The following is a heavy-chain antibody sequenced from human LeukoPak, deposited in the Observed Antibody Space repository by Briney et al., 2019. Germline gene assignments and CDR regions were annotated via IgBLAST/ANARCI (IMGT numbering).Heavy chain of an antibody. Sequence: PSETLSLTCAVYGGSFSGYYWSWVRQAPGKGLEWVSVIYSGGSTYYADSVKGRFTISRDNSKNSLYLQMNSLRAEDTAVYYCARDSPYGSGTYLADWGQGTLVTVSS. J-gene: IGHJ4*02. D-gene: IGHD3-10*01. V-gene: IGHV3-53*01. CDR2: IYSGGST. CDR1: GGSFSGYY. CDR3: ARDSPYGSGTYLAD.